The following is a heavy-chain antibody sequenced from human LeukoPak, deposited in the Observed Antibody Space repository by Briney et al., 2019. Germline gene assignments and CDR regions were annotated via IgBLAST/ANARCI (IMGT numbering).Heavy chain of an antibody. V-gene: IGHV3-7*01. CDR3: AKEGSIFGVVIRPYYFDY. Sequence: GGSLRLSCTVSGFTVSSDSMTWVRQAPGKGLEWVANIKQDGSEKYFVDSVKGRFSISRDNSKNTLYLQMNSLRAEDTAVYYCAKEGSIFGVVIRPYYFDYWGQGTLVTVSS. J-gene: IGHJ4*02. D-gene: IGHD3-3*01. CDR2: IKQDGSEK. CDR1: GFTVSSDS.